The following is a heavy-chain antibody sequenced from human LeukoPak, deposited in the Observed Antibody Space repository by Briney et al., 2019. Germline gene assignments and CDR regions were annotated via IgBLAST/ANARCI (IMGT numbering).Heavy chain of an antibody. D-gene: IGHD2-2*01. J-gene: IGHJ3*02. Sequence: PGGSLRLSCAASGFTFSSYAMSWVRQAPGKGLEWVSVISGSGGSTDYADSVKGRSTISRDNSKNTLYLQMNSLRAEDTAVYYCAKLGGDIVVVPAAKGTIDRAFDIWGQGTMVTVSS. CDR2: ISGSGGST. CDR3: AKLGGDIVVVPAAKGTIDRAFDI. CDR1: GFTFSSYA. V-gene: IGHV3-23*01.